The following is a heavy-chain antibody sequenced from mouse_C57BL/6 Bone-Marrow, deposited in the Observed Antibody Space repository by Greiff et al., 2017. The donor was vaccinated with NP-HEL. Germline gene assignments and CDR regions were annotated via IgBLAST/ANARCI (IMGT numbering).Heavy chain of an antibody. J-gene: IGHJ4*01. D-gene: IGHD2-5*01. CDR3: ARPGYSNYDAMDY. V-gene: IGHV1-81*01. CDR1: GYTFTSYG. Sequence: VQLQESGAELARPGASVKLSCKASGYTFTSYGISWVKQRTGQGLEWIGEIYPRSGNTYSNEKFKGKATLTADKSSSTAYMELRSLTSEDSAVYFCARPGYSNYDAMDYWGQGTSVTVSS. CDR2: IYPRSGNT.